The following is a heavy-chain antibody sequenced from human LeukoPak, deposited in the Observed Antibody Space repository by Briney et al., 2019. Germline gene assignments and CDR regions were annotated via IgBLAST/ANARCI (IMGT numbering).Heavy chain of an antibody. D-gene: IGHD1-26*01. CDR1: GFTFASYA. J-gene: IGHJ5*02. CDR3: ANNEWGATFWFDP. CDR2: ISGSGGST. Sequence: GGSLRLSCAASGFTFASYAVSWVRQAPGKGLEWVSTISGSGGSTYYADSVKGRFTISRDNSKNTLSLQMNSLRAEDTAVYYCANNEWGATFWFDPWGQGTLVTVSS. V-gene: IGHV3-23*01.